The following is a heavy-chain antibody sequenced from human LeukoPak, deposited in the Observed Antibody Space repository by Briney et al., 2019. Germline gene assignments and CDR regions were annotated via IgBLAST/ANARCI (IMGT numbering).Heavy chain of an antibody. J-gene: IGHJ3*02. CDR3: AKDEHGAFDI. Sequence: GGSLRLSCAASGFTFSSYGMHWVRQAPGKGLEWVAVISYDGSNKYYADSVKGRFTISRDNSKNTLYLQMNSLRAEDTAVYYCAKDEHGAFDIWGQGTTVTVSS. CDR2: ISYDGSNK. CDR1: GFTFSSYG. D-gene: IGHD1/OR15-1a*01. V-gene: IGHV3-30*18.